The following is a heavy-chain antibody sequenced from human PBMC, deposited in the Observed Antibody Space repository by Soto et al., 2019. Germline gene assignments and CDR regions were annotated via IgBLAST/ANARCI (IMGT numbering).Heavy chain of an antibody. CDR3: AREIYCTNGVCYDMDV. Sequence: SSVKGSCKASGYTFTTYGISWVRRAPGQGLEWMGGIIPIYGKANYAQKFQGRVTMTADESTSTAYMELSSLRSEDTAVYYCAREIYCTNGVCYDMDVWGQGTTVTVSS. CDR1: GYTFTTYG. CDR2: IIPIYGKA. J-gene: IGHJ6*02. V-gene: IGHV1-69*13. D-gene: IGHD2-8*01.